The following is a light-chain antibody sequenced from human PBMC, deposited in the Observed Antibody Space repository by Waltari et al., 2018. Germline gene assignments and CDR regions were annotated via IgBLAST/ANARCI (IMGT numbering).Light chain of an antibody. J-gene: IGKJ1*01. CDR3: QQYNNWLRGT. Sequence: ETVMTQSPATLSVSPGERATLSFSASQSVSSNLAWYQQKTGQAPRLLIYGASTRATGIPARLSGSGSGTEFTLTISSLQSEDFAVYYCQQYNNWLRGTFGQGTKVEIK. V-gene: IGKV3-15*01. CDR1: QSVSSN. CDR2: GAS.